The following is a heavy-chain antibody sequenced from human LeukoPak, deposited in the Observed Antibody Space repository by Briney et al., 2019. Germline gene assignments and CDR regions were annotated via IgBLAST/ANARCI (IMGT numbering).Heavy chain of an antibody. CDR2: IYSGGST. J-gene: IGHJ3*02. CDR3: ATDWGYSGWHAFDI. Sequence: GGSLRLSCAASGFTVSSNYMSWVRQAPGKGLEWVSVIYSGGSTYYADSVKGRFTISRDNSKNTLYLQMNSLRAEDTAMYYCATDWGYSGWHAFDIWGQGTMVTVSS. V-gene: IGHV3-66*01. CDR1: GFTVSSNY. D-gene: IGHD5-12*01.